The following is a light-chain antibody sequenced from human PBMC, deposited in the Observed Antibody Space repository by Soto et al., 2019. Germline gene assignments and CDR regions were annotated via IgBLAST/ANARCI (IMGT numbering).Light chain of an antibody. J-gene: IGLJ1*01. V-gene: IGLV2-14*03. Sequence: QSALTQPASVSGSPGQSITISCTGTSSGVGSVYNYVSWYQQHPGKAPKLMIYDVSNRPSGVSDRFSGSKSGNTASLTISGLQAEDEADYYCCSFTTPSTYVFGPGTKVTVL. CDR1: SSGVGSVYNY. CDR2: DVS. CDR3: CSFTTPSTYV.